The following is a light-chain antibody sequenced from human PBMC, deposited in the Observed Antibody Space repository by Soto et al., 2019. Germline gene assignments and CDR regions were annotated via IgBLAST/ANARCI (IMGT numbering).Light chain of an antibody. CDR3: QQYNTCPRT. V-gene: IGKV3-15*01. J-gene: IGKJ1*01. Sequence: RVMTKYPKSVALPPGVSATLSCGASKSVSTNFAWYQQRPGQAPRLLFYGASIRATAVPARFTASGSGTEFTLTIIRLQPEDFAVYYCQQYNTCPRTFGQGTKVDI. CDR1: KSVSTN. CDR2: GAS.